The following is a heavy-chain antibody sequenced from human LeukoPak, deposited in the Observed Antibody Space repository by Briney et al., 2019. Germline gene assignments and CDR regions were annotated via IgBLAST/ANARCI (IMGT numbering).Heavy chain of an antibody. CDR2: IKQDGSEK. Sequence: GGSLRLSCAASGFTFSSYWMSWVRQAPGKGLEWAANIKQDGSEKYYVDSVKGRFTISRDNAKNSLYLQMNSLRAEDTAVYYCARARYSYVDFGYYFDYWGQGTLVTVSS. CDR1: GFTFSSYW. CDR3: ARARYSYVDFGYYFDY. D-gene: IGHD5-18*01. J-gene: IGHJ4*02. V-gene: IGHV3-7*01.